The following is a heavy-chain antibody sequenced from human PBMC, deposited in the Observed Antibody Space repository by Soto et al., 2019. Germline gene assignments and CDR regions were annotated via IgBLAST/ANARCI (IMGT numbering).Heavy chain of an antibody. CDR1: GGSFSGYY. D-gene: IGHD6-19*01. Sequence: SETLSLTCAVYGGSFSGYYWSWIRQPPGKGLEWIGEINHSGSTNYNPSLKSRVTISVDTSKNQFSLKLSSVTAADTAVYYCARDTRAVAGTVDYRGQGTLVTVSS. V-gene: IGHV4-34*01. CDR2: INHSGST. J-gene: IGHJ4*02. CDR3: ARDTRAVAGTVDY.